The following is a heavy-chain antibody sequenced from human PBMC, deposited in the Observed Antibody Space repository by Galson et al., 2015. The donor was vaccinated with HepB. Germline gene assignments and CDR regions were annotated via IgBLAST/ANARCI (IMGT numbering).Heavy chain of an antibody. V-gene: IGHV3-7*03. CDR3: ARARTAKYSSSWYGAFDI. CDR2: IKQDGSEK. D-gene: IGHD6-13*01. J-gene: IGHJ3*02. Sequence: SLRLSCAASGFTFSSYWMSWVRQAPGKGLEWVANIKQDGSEKYYVDSVKGRFTISRDNAKNSLYLQMNSLRAEDTAVYYCARARTAKYSSSWYGAFDIWGQGTMVTVSS. CDR1: GFTFSSYW.